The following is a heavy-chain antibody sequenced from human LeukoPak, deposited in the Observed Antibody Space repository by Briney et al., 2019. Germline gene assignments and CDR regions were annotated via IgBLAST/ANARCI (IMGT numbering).Heavy chain of an antibody. D-gene: IGHD1-26*01. V-gene: IGHV4-38-2*02. CDR2: IYYSGNT. CDR1: GYSISSGYY. Sequence: SETLSLTCTVSGYSISSGYYWGWIRQPPGKGLEWIGSIYYSGNTYYNPSLKSRVTISIDTSKNQFSLKLRSVTAADTAFYYCARGRSRGSHIDYWGQGTLVTVSS. J-gene: IGHJ4*02. CDR3: ARGRSRGSHIDY.